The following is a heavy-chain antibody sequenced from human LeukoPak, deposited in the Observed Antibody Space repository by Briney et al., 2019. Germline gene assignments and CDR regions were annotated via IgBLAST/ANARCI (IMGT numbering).Heavy chain of an antibody. CDR2: ISSSGSTI. J-gene: IGHJ4*02. CDR3: AREWGSGSYYNAEVD. CDR1: GFTFSSYE. V-gene: IGHV3-48*03. D-gene: IGHD3-10*01. Sequence: GGSLRLSCAASGFTFSSYEMNWVRQAPGKGLEWVSYISSSGSTIYYADSVKGRFTISRDNAKNSLYLQMNSLRAEDTAVYYCAREWGSGSYYNAEVDRGQGTLVTVSS.